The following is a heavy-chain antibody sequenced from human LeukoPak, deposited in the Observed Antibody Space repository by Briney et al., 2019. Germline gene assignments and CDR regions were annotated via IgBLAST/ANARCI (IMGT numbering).Heavy chain of an antibody. D-gene: IGHD4-17*01. CDR3: ARFIDGDYVYSDWFDP. J-gene: IGHJ5*02. CDR1: GFTFSSYW. V-gene: IGHV3-7*01. CDR2: IKQDGSEK. Sequence: GGSLRLSCAASGFTFSSYWMSWVRQAPGKGLEWVANIKQDGSEKYYVDSVKGRFTISRDNAKNSLYLQMNSLRAEDTAVYYCARFIDGDYVYSDWFDPWGQGTLVTVSS.